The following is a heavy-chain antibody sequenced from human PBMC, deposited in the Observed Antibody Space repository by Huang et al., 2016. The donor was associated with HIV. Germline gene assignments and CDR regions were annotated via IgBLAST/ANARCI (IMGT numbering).Heavy chain of an antibody. D-gene: IGHD2-21*01. J-gene: IGHJ3*02. CDR1: GFTFSSYW. CDR3: ARDRLDLRTFDM. V-gene: IGHV3-7*01. CDR2: IKQDGSEK. Sequence: EVQLVESGGGLVQPGGSLRLSCEDSGFTFSSYWMSWVRQVPGEGLEWVANIKQDGSEKYYVDSVRGRFTISRDNAKNSMYLRMNSLRAEDTAVYYCARDRLDLRTFDMWGQGTMVTVSS.